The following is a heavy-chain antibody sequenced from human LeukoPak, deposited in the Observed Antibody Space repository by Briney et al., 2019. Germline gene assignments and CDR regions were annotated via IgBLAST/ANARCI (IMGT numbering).Heavy chain of an antibody. J-gene: IGHJ3*02. CDR1: GYTFTDYY. CDR3: ATPRSMVTNSRGRYTFDI. Sequence: ASVKVSCKASGYTFTDYYMHWVRQAPGQGLEWMGRINPNSGGTNYAQKFQGRVTMTRDTTISTAYMELSRLRSDDTAVYYCATPRSMVTNSRGRYTFDIWGQGKMVTVSS. CDR2: INPNSGGT. D-gene: IGHD4/OR15-4a*01. V-gene: IGHV1-2*06.